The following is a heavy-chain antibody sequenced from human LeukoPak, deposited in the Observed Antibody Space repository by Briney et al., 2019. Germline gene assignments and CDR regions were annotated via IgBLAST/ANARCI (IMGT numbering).Heavy chain of an antibody. CDR2: IYWNGGST. V-gene: IGHV3-20*04. J-gene: IGHJ4*02. D-gene: IGHD3-22*01. CDR3: ARFPLMTYYDSSGYSDY. CDR1: GFNFDDYG. Sequence: GGSLRLSCAASGFNFDDYGMSWVRQAPGKGLEWVSGIYWNGGSTGYADSVKGRFTISRDNAKNSLYLQMNSLRAEDTALYYCARFPLMTYYDSSGYSDYWGQGTLVTVSS.